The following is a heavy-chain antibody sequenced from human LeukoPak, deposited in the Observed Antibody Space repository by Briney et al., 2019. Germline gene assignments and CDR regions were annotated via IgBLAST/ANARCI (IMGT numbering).Heavy chain of an antibody. D-gene: IGHD3-22*01. CDR3: AKDYGNYRGFDY. V-gene: IGHV3-43*01. J-gene: IGHJ4*02. Sequence: GGSLRLSRAASGFTFAQFMMHWVRQAPGKGLEGVSHITWDGATTYYADSVKGRFTISRDNSKNSLYLQMNSLRSEGTALYYCAKDYGNYRGFDYWGQGTLVTVSS. CDR2: ITWDGATT. CDR1: GFTFAQFM.